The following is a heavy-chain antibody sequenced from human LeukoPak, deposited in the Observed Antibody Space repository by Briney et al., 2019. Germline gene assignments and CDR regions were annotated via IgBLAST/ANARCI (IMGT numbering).Heavy chain of an antibody. D-gene: IGHD3-10*02. V-gene: IGHV3-49*04. Sequence: PGGSLRLSCSGLGFRFGGYALSWVRQAPGKGLEWVGFIRSKALYGTSEYAASVEGRFAISRDDSNNIVYLQMNSLKTEDTAVYFCVRESVRDYYFDFWGQGTLVTVSS. CDR1: GFRFGGYA. CDR3: VRESVRDYYFDF. CDR2: IRSKALYGTS. J-gene: IGHJ4*02.